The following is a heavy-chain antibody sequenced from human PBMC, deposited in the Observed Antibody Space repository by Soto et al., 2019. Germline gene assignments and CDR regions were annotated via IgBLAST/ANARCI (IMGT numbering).Heavy chain of an antibody. CDR3: ARGDIVVVPAAILPGGYYYYYGMDV. D-gene: IGHD2-2*01. V-gene: IGHV3-74*01. J-gene: IGHJ6*02. CDR1: GFTFSSYL. Sequence: PGGSLRLSCAASGFTFSSYLMHWVRQSPGKGLVWVSRINSDGSSTSYADSVKGRFTISRDNAKNTLYLQMNSLRAEDTAVYYCARGDIVVVPAAILPGGYYYYYGMDVWGQGTTVTVSS. CDR2: INSDGSST.